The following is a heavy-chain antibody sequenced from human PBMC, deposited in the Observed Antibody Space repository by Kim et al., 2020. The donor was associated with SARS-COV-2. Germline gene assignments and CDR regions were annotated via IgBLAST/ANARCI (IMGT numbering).Heavy chain of an antibody. J-gene: IGHJ4*02. V-gene: IGHV3-15*01. CDR2: IKSKTNGGPT. CDR3: GTVITVGDKFC. CDR1: GFTFSNAW. Sequence: GGSLRLSCAASGFTFSNAWMNWVRQAPGKGLEWVGRIKSKTNGGPTDYAAPVKGRFTISRDDSKNTLYVQMNSLKTEDTAVYYCGTVITVGDKFCWGQGTLLPLPS. D-gene: IGHD6-19*01.